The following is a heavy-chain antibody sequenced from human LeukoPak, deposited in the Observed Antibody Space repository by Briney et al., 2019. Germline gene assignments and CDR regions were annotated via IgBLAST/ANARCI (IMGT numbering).Heavy chain of an antibody. CDR1: GFTFSSYG. D-gene: IGHD3-22*01. CDR2: IWYDGNNK. J-gene: IGHJ4*02. CDR3: VRDGVRGSYDHTHFDY. V-gene: IGHV3-33*01. Sequence: PGGSLRLSCAASGFTFSSYGMHWVRQAPGKGLEWVALIWYDGNNKYYADSVKGRFAISRDNAKNSLYLQMNSLRVEDTAAYYCVRDGVRGSYDHTHFDYWGPGTVVTVSS.